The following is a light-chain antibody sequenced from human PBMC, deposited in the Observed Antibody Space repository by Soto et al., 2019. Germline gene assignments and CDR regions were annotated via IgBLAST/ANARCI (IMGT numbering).Light chain of an antibody. CDR3: KQYGSYPF. V-gene: IGKV3-20*01. CDR1: QSVSSSY. CDR2: GAS. J-gene: IGKJ3*01. Sequence: EIVLTQSPGTLSLSPGERATLSCRASQSVSSSYLAWYQQKPGQAPRLLIYGASSRATGIPDRFSGSGSGTDFTLTISRLEPEDFAVYYCKQYGSYPFFGPGTKVDI.